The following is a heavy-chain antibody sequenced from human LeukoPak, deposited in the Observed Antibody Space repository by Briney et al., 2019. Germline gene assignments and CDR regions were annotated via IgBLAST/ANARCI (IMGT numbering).Heavy chain of an antibody. CDR3: ARYYYGSGKQPC. D-gene: IGHD3-10*01. CDR1: GGSISSSSYF. CDR2: IYYSGGT. Sequence: NPSETLSLTCTVSGGSISSSSYFWGWIRQAPGKGLECIGSIYYSGGTSYNPSLRSRVAISVDTSKNQFSVKLSSVTAADTAIYYCARYYYGSGKQPCWGQGTLVTVSS. J-gene: IGHJ4*02. V-gene: IGHV4-39*01.